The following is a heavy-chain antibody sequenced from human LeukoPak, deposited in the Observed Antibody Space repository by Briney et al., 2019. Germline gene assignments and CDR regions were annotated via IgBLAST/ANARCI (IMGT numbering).Heavy chain of an antibody. J-gene: IGHJ6*02. Sequence: ASVKVSCKASGYTFTSYDINWVRQATGQGLEWMGWMNPNSGNTGYAQKFQGRVTMTRNTSISTAYMELSSLRSEDTAVYYCARVVATTYYYYYYGMDVWGQGTTVTVSS. CDR3: ARVVATTYYYYYYGMDV. D-gene: IGHD5-12*01. CDR1: GYTFTSYD. V-gene: IGHV1-8*01. CDR2: MNPNSGNT.